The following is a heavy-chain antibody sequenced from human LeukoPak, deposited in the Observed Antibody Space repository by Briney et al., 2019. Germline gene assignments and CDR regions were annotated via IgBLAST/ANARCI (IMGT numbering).Heavy chain of an antibody. V-gene: IGHV4-31*03. D-gene: IGHD2-21*02. CDR2: IYYSGST. CDR1: GGSISSGGYY. Sequence: PSQTLSLTCTVSGGSISSGGYYWSWIRQHPGKGLEWIGYIYYSGSTYYNPSLKSRVTISVDTSKNQFSLKLSSVTAADTAVYYCARDFCGGGDCLFDQEDALDIWGQGTMVTVSS. CDR3: ARDFCGGGDCLFDQEDALDI. J-gene: IGHJ3*02.